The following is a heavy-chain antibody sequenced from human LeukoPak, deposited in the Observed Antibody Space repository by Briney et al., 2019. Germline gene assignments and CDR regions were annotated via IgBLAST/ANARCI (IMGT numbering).Heavy chain of an antibody. J-gene: IGHJ4*02. V-gene: IGHV4-59*01. D-gene: IGHD6-19*01. Sequence: SETLSLTCSVSGDSISSYYWSWIRQPPGKGLEWIGYIYYSGSTNYNPSLKSRVTISLDTSKNQFSLKLRSVTAADTAVYYCARVRAVAGTIVDYWGQGTLVTVSS. CDR2: IYYSGST. CDR1: GDSISSYY. CDR3: ARVRAVAGTIVDY.